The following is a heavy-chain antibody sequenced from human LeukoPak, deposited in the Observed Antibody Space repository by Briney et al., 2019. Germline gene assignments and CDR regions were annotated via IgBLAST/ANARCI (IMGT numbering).Heavy chain of an antibody. CDR3: ARDISSGWHRAFDI. CDR1: GGSISSGDYY. J-gene: IGHJ3*02. Sequence: PSETLSLTCTVSGGSISSGDYYWSWIRQPPGKGLEWVGYIYYSGSTYYNPSLKSRVTISVDTSKNQFSLKLSSVTAADTAVYYCARDISSGWHRAFDIWGQGTMVTVSS. CDR2: IYYSGST. V-gene: IGHV4-30-4*08. D-gene: IGHD6-19*01.